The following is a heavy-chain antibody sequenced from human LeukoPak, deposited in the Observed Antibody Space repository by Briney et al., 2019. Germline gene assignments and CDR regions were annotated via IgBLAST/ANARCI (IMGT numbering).Heavy chain of an antibody. CDR3: AKGASGYPVGYFDY. Sequence: GGSLRLSCAATGLSVSSNFMSWVRQAPGKGLEWVSAISGSGGSTYYADSVKGRFTISRDNSKNTLYLQMNSLRAEDTAVYYCAKGASGYPVGYFDYWGQGTLVTVSS. V-gene: IGHV3-23*01. D-gene: IGHD3-3*01. CDR2: ISGSGGST. CDR1: GLSVSSNF. J-gene: IGHJ4*02.